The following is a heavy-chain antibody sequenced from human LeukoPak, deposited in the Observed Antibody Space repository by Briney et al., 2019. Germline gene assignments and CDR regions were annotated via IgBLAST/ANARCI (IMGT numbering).Heavy chain of an antibody. CDR3: AGVVEMAVNGQIINAFDI. CDR1: GGSISSNNW. CDR2: VYHSGSV. Sequence: NPSGTLSLTCAVSGGSISSNNWWSWVRQPPGKGLEWIGEVYHSGSVKYNPSLKSRVTLSVDKSKNQFSLKLTSVTAADTAVYYCAGVVEMAVNGQIINAFDIWGQGTMVTVSS. J-gene: IGHJ3*02. V-gene: IGHV4-4*02. D-gene: IGHD5-24*01.